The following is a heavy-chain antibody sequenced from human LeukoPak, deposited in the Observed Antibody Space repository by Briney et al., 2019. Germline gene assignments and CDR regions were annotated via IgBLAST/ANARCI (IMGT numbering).Heavy chain of an antibody. D-gene: IGHD5-18*01. CDR1: GFTFDDHG. Sequence: GGSLRLSCAASGFTFDDHGMNWVRQAPGKGLEWVSGINWNGGSTFYADSVKGRFTISRDNAKNALYLQMNSLTAEDTALYHCARDRSYGSFDFWGQGALVTVSS. V-gene: IGHV3-20*01. CDR3: ARDRSYGSFDF. CDR2: INWNGGST. J-gene: IGHJ4*02.